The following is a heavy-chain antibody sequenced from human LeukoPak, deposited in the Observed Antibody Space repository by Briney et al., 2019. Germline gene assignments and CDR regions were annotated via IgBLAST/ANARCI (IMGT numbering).Heavy chain of an antibody. D-gene: IGHD3-16*01. CDR2: INERATII. CDR1: GFSFSNYL. CDR3: VRDLILVWTPGDDFDH. Sequence: GGSLRLSCAASGFSFSNYLMHWVRHAPGKGLEWVSRINERATIISYADSVKGRFTISRENARNTLYLQMNSLTAEDTAVYYCVRDLILVWTPGDDFDHWGQGTLVTVSS. V-gene: IGHV3-74*01. J-gene: IGHJ4*02.